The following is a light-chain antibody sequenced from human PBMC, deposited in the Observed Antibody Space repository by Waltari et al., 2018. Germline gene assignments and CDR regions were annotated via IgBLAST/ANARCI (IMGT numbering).Light chain of an antibody. J-gene: IGLJ2*01. CDR1: SSNIGRNL. CDR2: SNN. CDR3: AAWDDSMNGLI. V-gene: IGLV1-44*01. Sequence: QSVLTPPPSASATPGQRVTISCSGISSNIGRNLVNWYQLLPGTAPKLLIYSNNQRPPWVPPRLSCSKSGTSASLVSIRLQAEGEATSYCAAWDDSMNGLIFGGGTKLTVL.